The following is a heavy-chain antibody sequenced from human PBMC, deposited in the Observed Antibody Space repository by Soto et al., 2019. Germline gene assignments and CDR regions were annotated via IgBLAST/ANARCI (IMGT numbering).Heavy chain of an antibody. J-gene: IGHJ4*02. CDR1: VFTFISYA. CDR2: ISGSGGST. D-gene: IGHD2-15*01. V-gene: IGHV3-23*01. Sequence: PGGSLRLSCASSVFTFISYAMSWVRQAPGKGLEWVSAISGSGGSTYYADSVKGRFTISRDNSKNTLYLQMNSPRAEDTAVYYCATSDMYFDYWGQGTLVTVSS. CDR3: ATSDMYFDY.